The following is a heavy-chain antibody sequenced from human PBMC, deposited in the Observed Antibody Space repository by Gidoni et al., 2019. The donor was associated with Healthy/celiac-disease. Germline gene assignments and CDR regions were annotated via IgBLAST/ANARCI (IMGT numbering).Heavy chain of an antibody. V-gene: IGHV4-39*07. J-gene: IGHJ4*02. Sequence: QLQLQESGPGLVKPSETLSLTATVSGGSISSSSYYWGWTRQPPGKGLEWIGSSDYCGSTYYNPSLKSRVTISVDTSKNQFSLKLSSVTAADTAVYYCARDRNGIVVGDYWGQGTLVTVSS. CDR1: GGSISSSSYY. CDR3: ARDRNGIVVGDY. D-gene: IGHD6-19*01. CDR2: SDYCGST.